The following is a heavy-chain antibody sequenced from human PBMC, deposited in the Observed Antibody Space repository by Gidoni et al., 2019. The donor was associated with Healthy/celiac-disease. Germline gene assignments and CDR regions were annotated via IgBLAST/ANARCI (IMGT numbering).Heavy chain of an antibody. CDR3: ARDRFLSWHLDY. CDR2: ISYDGSNK. J-gene: IGHJ4*02. Sequence: QVQIVASGGGGGQPRRCLRLCGAAYAFTVSSYAMHWVRQAPGKGLEWVAVISYDGSNKYYADSVTGRFTISRDNSKNTLYLQMNSLRAEVTAVYYCARDRFLSWHLDYWGQVTLVTVSS. D-gene: IGHD3-3*01. CDR1: AFTVSSYA. V-gene: IGHV3-30*01.